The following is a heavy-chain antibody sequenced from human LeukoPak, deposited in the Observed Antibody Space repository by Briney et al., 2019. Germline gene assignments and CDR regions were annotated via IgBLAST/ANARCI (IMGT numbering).Heavy chain of an antibody. J-gene: IGHJ4*02. CDR3: ARVWFGDVRGGDFDY. V-gene: IGHV1-69*01. D-gene: IGHD3-10*01. Sequence: GASVKVSCKASGGTFSSYAISWVRQAPGQGLEWMGGIIPIFGTANYAQKFQGRVTITADESTSTAYMELSSLRSEDTAVYYCARVWFGDVRGGDFDYWGQGTLVTVSS. CDR2: IIPIFGTA. CDR1: GGTFSSYA.